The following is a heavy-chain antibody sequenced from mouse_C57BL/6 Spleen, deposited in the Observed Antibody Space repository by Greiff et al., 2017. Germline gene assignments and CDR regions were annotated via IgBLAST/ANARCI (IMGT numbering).Heavy chain of an antibody. Sequence: QVQLQQSGAELARPGASVKMSCKASGYTFTSYTMHWVKQRPGQGLEWIGYINPSSGYTKYNQKFKDKATWTADKSSSTAYMQLSSLTSEDSAVYYCAGPRDAMDYWGQGTSVTVAS. CDR1: GYTFTSYT. V-gene: IGHV1-4*01. CDR2: INPSSGYT. J-gene: IGHJ4*01. CDR3: AGPRDAMDY.